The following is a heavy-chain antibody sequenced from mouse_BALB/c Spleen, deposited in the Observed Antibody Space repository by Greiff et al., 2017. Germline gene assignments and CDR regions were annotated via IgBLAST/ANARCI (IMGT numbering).Heavy chain of an antibody. CDR1: GFTFTDYY. CDR3: ARGTIYYDYDEGLDD. J-gene: IGHJ4*01. CDR2: IRNKANGYTT. Sequence: EVMLVESGGGLVQPGGSLRLSCATSGFTFTDYYMSWVRQPPGKALEWLGFIRNKANGYTTEYSASVKGRFTISRDNSQSILYLQMNTLRAEDSATYYCARGTIYYDYDEGLDDWGQGTSVTVSS. D-gene: IGHD2-4*01. V-gene: IGHV7-3*02.